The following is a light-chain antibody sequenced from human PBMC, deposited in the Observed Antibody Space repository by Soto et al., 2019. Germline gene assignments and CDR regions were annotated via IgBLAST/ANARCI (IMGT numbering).Light chain of an antibody. J-gene: IGKJ2*01. Sequence: EIVLTQSPATLSLSPGERATLSCRASQSVSIYLAWYRQKPGQAPGLLIYDSSSRATGIAARFSGSGSGTDFTLTISSLEPEDFATYYCQQLNRYTFGQGTKLEIK. CDR2: DSS. CDR3: QQLNRYT. CDR1: QSVSIY. V-gene: IGKV3-11*01.